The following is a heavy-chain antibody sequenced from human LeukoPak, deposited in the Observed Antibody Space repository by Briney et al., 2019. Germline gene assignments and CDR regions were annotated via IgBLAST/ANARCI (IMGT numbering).Heavy chain of an antibody. CDR3: AAGGSTTTPSWVSFDY. V-gene: IGHV1-46*01. J-gene: IGHJ4*02. CDR1: GYTFTTYY. CDR2: INPGGGGA. Sequence: GASVKVSCKASGYTFTTYYMHCVRQTPEQGLEWMGLINPGGGGATSAQKFQGRFTMTRDTSTSTVYMELSSLTSEDTAVYYCAAGGSTTTPSWVSFDYWGQGTLVTVSS. D-gene: IGHD2-2*01.